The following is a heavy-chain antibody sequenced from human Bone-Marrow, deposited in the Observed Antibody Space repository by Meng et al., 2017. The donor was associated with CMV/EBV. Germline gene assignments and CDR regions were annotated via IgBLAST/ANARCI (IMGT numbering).Heavy chain of an antibody. D-gene: IGHD3-3*01. Sequence: SVKVSCKASGYTFTSYGISWVRQAPGQGLEWMGGIIPIFGTANYAQKFQGRVTITTDESTSTAFMELSSLRSEDTAVYYCARDSAGFWSGYYTYYYYGMDVWGQGTTVTVSS. J-gene: IGHJ6*02. V-gene: IGHV1-69*05. CDR1: GYTFTSYG. CDR2: IIPIFGTA. CDR3: ARDSAGFWSGYYTYYYYGMDV.